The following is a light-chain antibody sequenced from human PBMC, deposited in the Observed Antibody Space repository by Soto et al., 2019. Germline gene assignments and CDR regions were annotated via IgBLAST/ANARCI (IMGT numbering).Light chain of an antibody. Sequence: EIVMTQSPATLSVSPGERATLSCRASQSVTSNLAWYQQKPDQAPGLLIYDASTRATGIPARFSGSGSGTEFTLTISSLQSEDFAVYFCQQYNNWPWTFGQGTKVEIK. V-gene: IGKV3-15*01. J-gene: IGKJ1*01. CDR2: DAS. CDR1: QSVTSN. CDR3: QQYNNWPWT.